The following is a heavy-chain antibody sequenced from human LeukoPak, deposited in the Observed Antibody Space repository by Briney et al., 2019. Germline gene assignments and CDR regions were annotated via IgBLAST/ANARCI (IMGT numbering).Heavy chain of an antibody. J-gene: IGHJ4*02. CDR3: ARDRFDKYNWIDPWPVDY. CDR2: ISSSSSYI. V-gene: IGHV3-21*01. D-gene: IGHD1-1*01. Sequence: PGGSLRLSCAASGFTFSSYSMNWVRQAPGKGLEWVSSISSSSSYIYYADSVKGRFTISRDNAKNSLYLQMNSLRAEDTAVYYCARDRFDKYNWIDPWPVDYWGQGTLVTVSS. CDR1: GFTFSSYS.